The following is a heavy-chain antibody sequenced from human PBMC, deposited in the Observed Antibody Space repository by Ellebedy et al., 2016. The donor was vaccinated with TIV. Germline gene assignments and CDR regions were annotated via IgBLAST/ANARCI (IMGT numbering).Heavy chain of an antibody. CDR3: AKDRYSGSGSYTWGVFDY. Sequence: GESLKISCAASGFIFSNAWMNWVRQAPGKGLEWVSGFSASGGSSVYADSVKGRFTISGDNSKNTLYLQMNSLRAEDTAIYYCAKDRYSGSGSYTWGVFDYWGQGTLVTVSS. CDR1: GFIFSNAW. V-gene: IGHV3-23*01. CDR2: FSASGGSS. D-gene: IGHD3-10*01. J-gene: IGHJ4*02.